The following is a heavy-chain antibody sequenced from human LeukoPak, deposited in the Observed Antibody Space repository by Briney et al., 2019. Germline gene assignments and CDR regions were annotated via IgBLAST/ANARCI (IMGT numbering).Heavy chain of an antibody. CDR1: GYTFTGYY. Sequence: GASVKVSCKASGYTFTGYYMHWVRQAPGQGLEWMGWINPNSGGTNYAQKFQGWVNMTRDTSISTAYMELSRLRSDDTAVYYCARSRASGGSYRDAFDIWGQGTMVTVSS. J-gene: IGHJ3*02. CDR2: INPNSGGT. D-gene: IGHD2-15*01. V-gene: IGHV1-2*04. CDR3: ARSRASGGSYRDAFDI.